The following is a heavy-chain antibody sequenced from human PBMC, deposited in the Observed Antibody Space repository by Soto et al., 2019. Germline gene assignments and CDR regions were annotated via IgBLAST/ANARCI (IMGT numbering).Heavy chain of an antibody. CDR1: GGSITTNY. J-gene: IGHJ4*01. D-gene: IGHD3-9*01. CDR2: IYYRGST. Sequence: SETLSLTCTVSGGSITTNYWSWIRQPPGKGLEWIGYIYYRGSTNYNPSLKSRVTISVDTSKNQFSLKLGSVTAADTAVYYCARMTYYDFLTGYPPGYYFDFWGHGTLVTVSS. CDR3: ARMTYYDFLTGYPPGYYFDF. V-gene: IGHV4-59*01.